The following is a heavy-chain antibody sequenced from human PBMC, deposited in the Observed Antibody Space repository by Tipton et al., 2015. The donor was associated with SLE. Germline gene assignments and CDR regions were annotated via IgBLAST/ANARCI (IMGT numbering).Heavy chain of an antibody. CDR3: ARVRGGSYENWFDP. V-gene: IGHV3-7*03. CDR2: IKEDGSEK. J-gene: IGHJ5*02. D-gene: IGHD5-18*01. Sequence: SLRLSCAASGFAINKFWMSWVRQAPGKGLEWVASIKEDGSEKYYVDSVKGRFTLSRDNAKNSQFLQMNSLRAEDTAVYYCARVRGGSYENWFDPWGQGTLVTVSS. CDR1: GFAINKFW.